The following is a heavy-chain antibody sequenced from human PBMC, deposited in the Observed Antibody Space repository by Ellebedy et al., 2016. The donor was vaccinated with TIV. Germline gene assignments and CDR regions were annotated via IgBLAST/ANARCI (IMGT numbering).Heavy chain of an antibody. CDR3: ARRDGLYYFNY. V-gene: IGHV4-34*01. CDR2: INHSGST. J-gene: IGHJ4*02. Sequence: SETLSLTCTVSGGSISSYYWSWIRQPPGKGLEWIGEINHSGSTNYNPSLKSRVTVSVDTSKNQFSLKLSSVTAADTAVYYCARRDGLYYFNYWGQGTLVTVSS. CDR1: GGSISSYY.